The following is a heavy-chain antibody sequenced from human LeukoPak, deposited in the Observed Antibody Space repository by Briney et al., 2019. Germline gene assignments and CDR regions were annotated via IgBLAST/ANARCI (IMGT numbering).Heavy chain of an antibody. CDR2: IYSGGGT. CDR1: GFIVSNNY. J-gene: IGHJ4*02. CDR3: ARGCYYERSGYCPFDY. D-gene: IGHD3-22*01. Sequence: GGSLRLSCAAAGFIVSNNYMNWVRRAPGKWLEWVSIIYSGGGTYYADSVKGRFTISRDNSKNTLYLQMNSLRADDTAVYYCARGCYYERSGYCPFDYWGPGTLVTVSS. V-gene: IGHV3-53*01.